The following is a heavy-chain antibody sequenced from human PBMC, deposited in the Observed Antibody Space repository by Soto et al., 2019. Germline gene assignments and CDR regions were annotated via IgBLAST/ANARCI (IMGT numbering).Heavy chain of an antibody. CDR3: VKDVQNQYSWFDP. CDR1: GLTVSSYS. J-gene: IGHJ5*02. CDR2: ISSNGGST. V-gene: IGHV3-64D*06. D-gene: IGHD1-1*01. Sequence: GGSLRLSCPASGLTVSSYSMPWVRPAAGKGLAYVSAISSNGGSTYYADSVKGRFTISRDNSKNTLYLQMSSLRAEDTAVYYCVKDVQNQYSWFDPWGKGTLGTASS.